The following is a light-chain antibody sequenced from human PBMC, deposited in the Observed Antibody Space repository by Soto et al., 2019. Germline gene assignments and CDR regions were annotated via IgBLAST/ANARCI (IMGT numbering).Light chain of an antibody. CDR2: LNSDGSH. Sequence: QLVLTQSPSASASLGASVKLTCTLSSGHSNYAIAWHQQQSEKGPRYLMKLNSDGSHSKGDGNPDRFSGSSSGAERYLTISSLQSEDEADYYCQTWGSGIVVFGGGTKVTVL. CDR1: SGHSNYA. CDR3: QTWGSGIVV. J-gene: IGLJ2*01. V-gene: IGLV4-69*01.